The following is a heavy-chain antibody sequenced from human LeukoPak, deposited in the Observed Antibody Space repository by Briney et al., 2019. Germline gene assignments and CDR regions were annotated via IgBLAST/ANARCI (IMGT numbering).Heavy chain of an antibody. CDR2: ISGSGGST. CDR3: AKGLVRWGNSYDYVWGSYRYPFDY. J-gene: IGHJ4*02. CDR1: GFTFSSYA. V-gene: IGHV3-23*01. Sequence: GGSLRPSCAASGFTFSSYAMSWVRQAPGKGLEWVSAISGSGGSTYYADSVKGRFTISRDNSKNTLYLQMNSLRAEDTAVYYCAKGLVRWGNSYDYVWGSYRYPFDYWGQGTLVTVSS. D-gene: IGHD3-16*02.